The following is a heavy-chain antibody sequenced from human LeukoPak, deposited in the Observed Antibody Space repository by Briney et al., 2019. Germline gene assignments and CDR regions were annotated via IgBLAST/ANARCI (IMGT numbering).Heavy chain of an antibody. J-gene: IGHJ4*02. CDR1: GGSISIGSYY. CDR2: IYTSGST. D-gene: IGHD4-17*01. Sequence: SQTLSLTCTVSGGSISIGSYYWSWIRQPAGKGLEWIGRIYTSGSTNYNPSLKSRVTISVDTSKNQFSLKLSSVTAADTAVYYCARDRHGDYHYWGQGTLVTVSS. V-gene: IGHV4-61*02. CDR3: ARDRHGDYHY.